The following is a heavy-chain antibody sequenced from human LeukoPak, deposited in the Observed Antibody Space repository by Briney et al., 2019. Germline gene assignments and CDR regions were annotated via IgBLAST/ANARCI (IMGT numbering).Heavy chain of an antibody. CDR2: IYSGGST. Sequence: GGSLRLSCAASGFTVGSNYMSWVRQAPGKGLEWVSVIYSGGSTYYADSVKGRFTISRDNSKNTLYLQMNSLRAEDTAVYYCARGDFYYYGMDVWGQGTTVTVSS. CDR3: ARGDFYYYGMDV. CDR1: GFTVGSNY. D-gene: IGHD3-3*01. J-gene: IGHJ6*02. V-gene: IGHV3-53*01.